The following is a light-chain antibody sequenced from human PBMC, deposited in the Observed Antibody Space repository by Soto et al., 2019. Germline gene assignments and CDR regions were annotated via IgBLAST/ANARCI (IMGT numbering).Light chain of an antibody. V-gene: IGKV1-5*01. CDR1: QSVRTW. CDR2: DAS. J-gene: IGKJ2*01. Sequence: DIQMTQSPSTVSASVGDGVTITCRASQSVRTWLAWYQQKPGKAPKLLIYDASTLESGVSSGFSGSGSGTAFTLTISSLQPDDFATYYCQQYNSYPYTFGQGTKLEIK. CDR3: QQYNSYPYT.